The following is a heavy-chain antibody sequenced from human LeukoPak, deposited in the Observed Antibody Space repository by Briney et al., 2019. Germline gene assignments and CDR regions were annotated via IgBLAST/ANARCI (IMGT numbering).Heavy chain of an antibody. Sequence: GGSLRLSCAASGFTLSSYGMSWVRQAPGKGLEWVANIKQDGSEKYYVDSVKGRFTISRDNAKNSLYLQMNSLRAEDTAVYYCARDLAWFGELSFDYWGQGTLVTVSS. D-gene: IGHD3-10*01. CDR1: GFTLSSYG. J-gene: IGHJ4*02. V-gene: IGHV3-7*01. CDR2: IKQDGSEK. CDR3: ARDLAWFGELSFDY.